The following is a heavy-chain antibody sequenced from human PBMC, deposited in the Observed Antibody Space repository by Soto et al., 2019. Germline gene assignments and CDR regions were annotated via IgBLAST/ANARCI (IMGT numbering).Heavy chain of an antibody. CDR2: IRSKAYGGTT. D-gene: IGHD1-20*01. V-gene: IGHV3-49*03. Sequence: GGSLRLSCTASGFTFGDYAMSWLRQAPGKGLEWVGFIRSKAYGGTTEYAASVKGRFTISRDDSKSIAYLQMNSLKTEDTDVYYCTRGIGITGTPGAFDIWGQGTLVTLSS. CDR1: GFTFGDYA. J-gene: IGHJ3*02. CDR3: TRGIGITGTPGAFDI.